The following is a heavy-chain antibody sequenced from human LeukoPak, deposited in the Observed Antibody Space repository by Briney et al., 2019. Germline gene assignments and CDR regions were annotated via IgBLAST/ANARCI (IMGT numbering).Heavy chain of an antibody. J-gene: IGHJ4*02. CDR2: INTDGSST. Sequence: GGSLRLSCAASGFTFSSYWMHWVRQAPGKGLVWVSRINTDGSSTSYADSVKGRFTISRDNAKNTLYLQMNSLRAEDTAVYYCARVRGYGSGSWTVGYWGQGTLATVSS. V-gene: IGHV3-74*01. CDR1: GFTFSSYW. D-gene: IGHD3-10*01. CDR3: ARVRGYGSGSWTVGY.